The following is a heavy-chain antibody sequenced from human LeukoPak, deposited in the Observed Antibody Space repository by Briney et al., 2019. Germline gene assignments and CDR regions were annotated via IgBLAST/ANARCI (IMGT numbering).Heavy chain of an antibody. J-gene: IGHJ4*02. V-gene: IGHV1-18*01. CDR3: ARDAVSTTTAGVIDY. D-gene: IGHD5/OR15-5a*01. CDR2: ISAYSGYT. Sequence: GASVKVSCKASGYTFTNYGISWVRQAPGQGLEWVGWISAYSGYTHYAQKIQGRVTVTTEASTSTAYMELRSLTSYDTAVYYCARDAVSTTTAGVIDYWGQGTLVTVSS. CDR1: GYTFTNYG.